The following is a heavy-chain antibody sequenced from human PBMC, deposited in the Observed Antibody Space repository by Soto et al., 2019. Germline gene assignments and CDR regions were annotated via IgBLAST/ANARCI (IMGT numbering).Heavy chain of an antibody. D-gene: IGHD3-22*01. J-gene: IGHJ4*02. Sequence: EVQLLESGGGLVQPGGSLRLSCAVSGFTFSSYAMSCVRQAPGKGLEWVSAISGSGGSTYYADSVKGRFTISRDNSKNTLYLQMNSLRAEDTAVYYCAKLSVMYVVVIHCDYWGQGTLVTVSS. CDR3: AKLSVMYVVVIHCDY. CDR2: ISGSGGST. V-gene: IGHV3-23*01. CDR1: GFTFSSYA.